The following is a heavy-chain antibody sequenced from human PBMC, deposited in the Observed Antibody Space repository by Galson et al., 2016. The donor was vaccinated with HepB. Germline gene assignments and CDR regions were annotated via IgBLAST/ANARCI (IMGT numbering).Heavy chain of an antibody. Sequence: SLRLSRAASGLSVSNNYMSWARQAPGKGLEWVSVIYSGGNTYYADFVKGRFTISRDNSKNTLYLYMNNLTAGDTAIYYCGKHGGFDCWGQGALVTVSS. CDR1: GLSVSNNY. D-gene: IGHD3-16*01. CDR3: GKHGGFDC. V-gene: IGHV3-53*01. CDR2: IYSGGNT. J-gene: IGHJ4*02.